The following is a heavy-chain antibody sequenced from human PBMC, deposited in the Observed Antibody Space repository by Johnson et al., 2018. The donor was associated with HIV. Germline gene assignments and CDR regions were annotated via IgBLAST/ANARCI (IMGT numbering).Heavy chain of an antibody. V-gene: IGHV3-49*04. CDR2: IRSKAYGGTT. Sequence: VQLVEFGGGLVQPGRSLRLSCTGSGFNFRDCAMSWVRQAPGKGLEWVGFIRSKAYGGTTEYAASVKGRFTISRDDFKSIAYLQMNSLKSEETAVYYCTRDHYDSSGYYYVGWAFDIWGQGTLVTVSS. CDR1: GFNFRDCA. CDR3: TRDHYDSSGYYYVGWAFDI. D-gene: IGHD3-22*01. J-gene: IGHJ3*02.